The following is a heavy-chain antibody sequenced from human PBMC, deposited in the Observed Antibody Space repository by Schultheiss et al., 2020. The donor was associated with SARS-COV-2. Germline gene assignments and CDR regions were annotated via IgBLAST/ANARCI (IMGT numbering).Heavy chain of an antibody. J-gene: IGHJ4*02. Sequence: SETLSLTCTVSGGSISSYYWSWIRQPPGKGLEWIGSIYHSGSTYYNPSLKSRVTISVDTSKNQFSLKLSSVTAADTAVYYCARHSSSSVFDYWGQGTLVTVSS. CDR3: ARHSSSSVFDY. D-gene: IGHD6-6*01. V-gene: IGHV4-59*05. CDR1: GGSISSYY. CDR2: IYHSGST.